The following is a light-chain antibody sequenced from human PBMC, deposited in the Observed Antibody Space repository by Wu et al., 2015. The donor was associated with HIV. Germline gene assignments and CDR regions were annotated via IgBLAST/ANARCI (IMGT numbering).Light chain of an antibody. CDR3: QQYANSRT. Sequence: EIVLAQSPGTLSLSPGEGATLSCRANQSFRSTYLAWYQQKPGQAPRLLIYAASSRAAGIPDRFSGSGSGTDFTLTISRLEPEDFAVYYCQQYANSRTFGQGTKLEIK. CDR1: QSFRSTY. J-gene: IGKJ2*01. CDR2: AAS. V-gene: IGKV3-20*01.